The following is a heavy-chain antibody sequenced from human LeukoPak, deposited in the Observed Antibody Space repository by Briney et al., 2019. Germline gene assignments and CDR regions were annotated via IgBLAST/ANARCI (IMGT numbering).Heavy chain of an antibody. CDR2: ISYDGINK. CDR1: GFTFGNYA. J-gene: IGHJ4*02. Sequence: GGSLRLSCAGSGFTFGNYALHWVRQAPGKGLEWMAVISYDGINKNHADSVRGRFTISRDNSKNTLYLQMNSLRAEDTAVYYCAKVGTTVVTQILDYWGQGTLVTVSS. CDR3: AKVGTTVVTQILDY. D-gene: IGHD4-23*01. V-gene: IGHV3-30-3*01.